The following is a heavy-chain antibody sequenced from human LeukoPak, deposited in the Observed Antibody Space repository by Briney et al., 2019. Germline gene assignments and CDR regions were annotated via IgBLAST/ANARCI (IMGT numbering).Heavy chain of an antibody. CDR2: ISYDGSNK. J-gene: IGHJ4*02. Sequence: PGGSLRLSCAASGFTFSSYAMHWVRQAPGKGLEWVAVISYDGSNKYYADSVKGRFTISRDNSKNTLYLQMNSLRAEDTAVYYCARDLPEESYGNRGAWDYWGQGTLVTVSS. D-gene: IGHD5-18*01. CDR1: GFTFSSYA. V-gene: IGHV3-30*04. CDR3: ARDLPEESYGNRGAWDY.